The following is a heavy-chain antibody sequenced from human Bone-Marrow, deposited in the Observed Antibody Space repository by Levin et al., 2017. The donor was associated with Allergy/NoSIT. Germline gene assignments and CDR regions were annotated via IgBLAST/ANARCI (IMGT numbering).Heavy chain of an antibody. CDR1: GFTFSDYA. V-gene: IGHV3-23*01. D-gene: IGHD4-17*01. CDR2: LSAAGGST. Sequence: PGGSLRLSCAASGFTFSDYAMSWVRQAPGKGMEWVAGLSAAGGSTYYAESAKGRFTISRDNSENILYLQMNTLRAEDTAVYFCAKDKTVTPVDAFDLWGQGTMVTVSS. CDR3: AKDKTVTPVDAFDL. J-gene: IGHJ3*01.